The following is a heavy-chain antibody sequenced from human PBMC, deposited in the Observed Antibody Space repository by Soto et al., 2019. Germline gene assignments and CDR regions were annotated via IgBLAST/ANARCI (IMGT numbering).Heavy chain of an antibody. D-gene: IGHD6-19*01. Sequence: EVQLLESGGGLVQPGGSLRLSCAASGFTFSSYAMSWVCQAPGKGLEWVSAISGSGGSTYYADSVKGRFTISRDNSNNTLYLQMNSLRAEDTAVYYCSKGLIAVGGWYFDYWGQGALVTVSS. CDR2: ISGSGGST. CDR3: SKGLIAVGGWYFDY. V-gene: IGHV3-23*01. J-gene: IGHJ4*02. CDR1: GFTFSSYA.